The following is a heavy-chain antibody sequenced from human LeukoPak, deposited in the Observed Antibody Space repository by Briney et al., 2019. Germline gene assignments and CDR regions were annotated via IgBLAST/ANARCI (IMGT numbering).Heavy chain of an antibody. CDR3: ARLATYGDFSD. Sequence: SETLSLTCTVSGDSISGYYWSWVRQPPGKGLEWIGYIFHSGSTKYNPSLESRVTMSIDTSKNQFSLRLSSVTAADTAVYYRARLATYGDFSDWGQGTLVTVSS. D-gene: IGHD4-17*01. J-gene: IGHJ4*02. CDR1: GDSISGYY. CDR2: IFHSGST. V-gene: IGHV4-59*08.